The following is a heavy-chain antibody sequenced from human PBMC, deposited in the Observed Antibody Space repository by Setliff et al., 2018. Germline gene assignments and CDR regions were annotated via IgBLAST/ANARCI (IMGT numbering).Heavy chain of an antibody. J-gene: IGHJ4*02. CDR1: GDSISSCY. D-gene: IGHD3-10*01. Sequence: SETLSLTCTVSGDSISSCYWSWIRQPAGKGLEWIGRIYTRGSTNYNPSLKSRVTMSLDTSKNQFSLKLSSVTAADTAVYYCARGRYYGSGSYSLWGQGTLVTVSS. V-gene: IGHV4-4*07. CDR2: IYTRGST. CDR3: ARGRYYGSGSYSL.